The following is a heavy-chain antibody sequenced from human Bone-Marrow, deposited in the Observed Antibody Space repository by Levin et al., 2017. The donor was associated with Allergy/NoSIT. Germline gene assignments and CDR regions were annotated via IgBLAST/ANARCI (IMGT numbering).Heavy chain of an antibody. D-gene: IGHD2-21*01. CDR3: ARLSTFYCGPATCHGFDS. Sequence: KSGGSLRLSCQVSGYSFSNSWLGWVRQMPGKGLEWMGIISPDDSDARYSQSFQDQVTFSVDKSIHTAYLQWSSLKATDTAIYYCARLSTFYCGPATCHGFDSWGQGTLVTVSS. CDR2: ISPDDSDA. J-gene: IGHJ4*02. V-gene: IGHV5-51*01. CDR1: GYSFSNSW.